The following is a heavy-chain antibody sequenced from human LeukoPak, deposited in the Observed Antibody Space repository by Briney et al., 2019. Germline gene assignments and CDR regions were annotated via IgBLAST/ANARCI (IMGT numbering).Heavy chain of an antibody. J-gene: IGHJ4*02. CDR2: IYYSGST. D-gene: IGHD3-22*01. CDR1: GGSISSYY. Sequence: PSETLSLTCTVSGGSISSYYWSWIRQPPGKGLEWIGYIYYSGSTNYNPSLKSRVTISVDTSKNQFSLKLNSVTAADPAVDSCARVTVYMIEDSFDYWGQGSWSPSPQ. CDR3: ARVTVYMIEDSFDY. V-gene: IGHV4-59*01.